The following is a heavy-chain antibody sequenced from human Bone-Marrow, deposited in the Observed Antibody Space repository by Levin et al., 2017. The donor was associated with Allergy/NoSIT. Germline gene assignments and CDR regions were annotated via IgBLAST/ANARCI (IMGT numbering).Heavy chain of an antibody. D-gene: IGHD4-23*01. CDR1: GLTLSSYN. CDR3: ANREYGDNAAAEYFQH. V-gene: IGHV3-30*02. J-gene: IGHJ1*01. CDR2: ICYDESNT. Sequence: GGSLRLSCAASGLTLSSYNIHWVRQAPGKGLEWVAFICYDESNTHYADPLKGRFTISRDISKNTVFLQMNRLTSEDTAVYYCANREYGDNAAAEYFQHWGQGTLVTVSS.